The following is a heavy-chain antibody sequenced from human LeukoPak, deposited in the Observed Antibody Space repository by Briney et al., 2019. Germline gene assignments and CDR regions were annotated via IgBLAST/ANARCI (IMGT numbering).Heavy chain of an antibody. CDR2: ISYDGSNK. Sequence: GGSLRLSCAASGFTFSSYAMHWVRQAPGKGLEWVAVISYDGSNKYYADSVKGRFTISRDNSKNTLYLQMNSLRAEDTAVYYCARDPQEYSSGWPDYWGQGTLVTVSS. V-gene: IGHV3-30-3*01. J-gene: IGHJ4*02. CDR3: ARDPQEYSSGWPDY. CDR1: GFTFSSYA. D-gene: IGHD6-19*01.